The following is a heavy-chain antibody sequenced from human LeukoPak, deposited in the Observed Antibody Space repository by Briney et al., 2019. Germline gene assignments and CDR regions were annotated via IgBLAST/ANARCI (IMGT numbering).Heavy chain of an antibody. CDR2: ISGSGGST. D-gene: IGHD3-16*01. CDR1: GFTFSSYA. Sequence: PGGSLRLSCAASGFTFSSYAMSWVRQAPGKGLEWVSAISGSGGSTYYADSAKGRFTISRDNSKNTLYLQMNSLRAEDTAVYYCAKDRIWYSPLFGGVTYGMDVWGQGTTVTVSS. CDR3: AKDRIWYSPLFGGVTYGMDV. J-gene: IGHJ6*02. V-gene: IGHV3-23*01.